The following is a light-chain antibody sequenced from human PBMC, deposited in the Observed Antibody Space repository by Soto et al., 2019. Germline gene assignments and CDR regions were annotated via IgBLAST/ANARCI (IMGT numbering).Light chain of an antibody. CDR1: RSDVGGYDY. J-gene: IGLJ1*01. V-gene: IGLV2-14*01. Sequence: QSVLTQPASVSGSPGQSITISCTGTRSDVGGYDYVSWYQQHPGKAPKLMIYEVTNRPSGVSNRFSGSKSGNTASLTISGLQAEDEADYYCTSYTSSNTLDVFGTGTKLTVL. CDR3: TSYTSSNTLDV. CDR2: EVT.